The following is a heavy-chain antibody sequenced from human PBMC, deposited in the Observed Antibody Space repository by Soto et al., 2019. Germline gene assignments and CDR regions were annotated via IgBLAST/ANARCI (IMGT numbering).Heavy chain of an antibody. Sequence: EVQLLESGGGLVQPGGSLRLSCAASGFTFSSYAMSWVRQAPGKGLEWVSAISGSGGSTYYADSVKGRLTISRDNSKNTLYLQMNSLRAEDTAVYYCAKARSDYYDSSGYYYPYYFDYWGQGTLVTVSS. D-gene: IGHD3-22*01. CDR2: ISGSGGST. CDR1: GFTFSSYA. J-gene: IGHJ4*02. CDR3: AKARSDYYDSSGYYYPYYFDY. V-gene: IGHV3-23*01.